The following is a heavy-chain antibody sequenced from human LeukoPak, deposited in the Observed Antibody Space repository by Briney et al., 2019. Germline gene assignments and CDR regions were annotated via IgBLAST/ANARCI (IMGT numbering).Heavy chain of an antibody. CDR1: GYTFTNYY. CDR3: ARGSYYDSSGYYPHYFDY. D-gene: IGHD3-22*01. Sequence: ASVKVSCKASGYTFTNYYIHWVRQAPGQGLEWMGIINPSGGSTSYGQKFQGRVTTTRDTSTSTVYMDLSSLRSEDTAVYYCARGSYYDSSGYYPHYFDYWGQGTLVTVSS. J-gene: IGHJ4*02. CDR2: INPSGGST. V-gene: IGHV1-46*01.